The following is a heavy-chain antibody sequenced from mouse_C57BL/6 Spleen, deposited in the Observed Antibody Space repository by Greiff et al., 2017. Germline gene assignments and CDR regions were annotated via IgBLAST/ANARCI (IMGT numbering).Heavy chain of an antibody. D-gene: IGHD1-1*01. CDR2: IYPGSGNT. J-gene: IGHJ1*03. Sequence: QVQLQQSGPELVKPGASVKISCKASGYSFTSYYIHWVKQRPGQGLEWIGWIYPGSGNTKYNEKFKGKATLTADTSSSTAYMQLSSLTSEDSAVYYCARDYGSRSYWYFDVGGTGTTVTVSS. V-gene: IGHV1-66*01. CDR3: ARDYGSRSYWYFDV. CDR1: GYSFTSYY.